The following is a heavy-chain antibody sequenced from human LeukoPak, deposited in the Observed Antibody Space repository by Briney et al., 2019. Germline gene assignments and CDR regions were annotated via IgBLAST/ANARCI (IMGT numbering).Heavy chain of an antibody. D-gene: IGHD6-19*01. Sequence: SETLSLTCTVSGGSISSYYWSWIRQPPGKGLEWIGYIYTSGSTNYNPSLKSRVTISVDTSKNQFSLKLSSVTAADTAVYYCARHNRIAVAGARGYYYMDVWGKGTTVTVCS. CDR1: GGSISSYY. CDR3: ARHNRIAVAGARGYYYMDV. J-gene: IGHJ6*03. V-gene: IGHV4-4*09. CDR2: IYTSGST.